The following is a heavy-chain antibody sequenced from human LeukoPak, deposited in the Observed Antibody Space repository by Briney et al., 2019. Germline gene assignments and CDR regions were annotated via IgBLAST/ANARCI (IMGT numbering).Heavy chain of an antibody. CDR3: VRYFDWLLSDY. V-gene: IGHV4-39*01. D-gene: IGHD3-9*01. CDR1: GGSISSSSYY. CDR2: IYYSGST. J-gene: IGHJ4*02. Sequence: PSETLSLTCTVSGGSISSSSYYWGWIRQPPGKGLEWIGSIYYSGSTYYNPSLKSRVTISVDTSKNQFSLKLSSVTAADTAVYYCVRYFDWLLSDYWGQGTLVTVSS.